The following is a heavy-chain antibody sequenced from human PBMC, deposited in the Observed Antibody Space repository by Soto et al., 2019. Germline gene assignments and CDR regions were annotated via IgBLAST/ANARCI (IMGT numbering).Heavy chain of an antibody. J-gene: IGHJ3*01. V-gene: IGHV4-61*01. CDR2: IYYSGST. CDR1: GGSVSSGSYY. CDR3: ARGGTMGAFDL. D-gene: IGHD1-7*01. Sequence: SETLSLTCTVSGGSVSSGSYYWSWIRQPPGKGLEWIGYIYYSGSTNYNPSLKSRVTISVDTSKNQFSLKLSSVTAADTAVYYCARGGTMGAFDLWGQGTTVTVSS.